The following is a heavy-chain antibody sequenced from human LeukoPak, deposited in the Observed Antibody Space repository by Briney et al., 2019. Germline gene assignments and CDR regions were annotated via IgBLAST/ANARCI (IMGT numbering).Heavy chain of an antibody. J-gene: IGHJ4*02. Sequence: GGSLRLSCAASGFTFGSYAMSWVRQAPGKGLEWVSAISGSGGSTYYADSVEGRFTISRDNSKNTLYLQMNSLRAEDTDVYYCAKRAGAGPFDYWGQGTLVTVSA. V-gene: IGHV3-23*01. D-gene: IGHD6-13*01. CDR1: GFTFGSYA. CDR3: AKRAGAGPFDY. CDR2: ISGSGGST.